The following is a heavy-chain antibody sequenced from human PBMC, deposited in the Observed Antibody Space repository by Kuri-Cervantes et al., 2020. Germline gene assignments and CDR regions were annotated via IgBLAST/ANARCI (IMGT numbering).Heavy chain of an antibody. J-gene: IGHJ4*02. CDR1: GFTFSSYA. CDR2: ISGSGGST. V-gene: IGHV3-23*01. Sequence: GGSLRLSCAASGFTFSSYAMSWVRQAPGKGLEWVSAISGSGGSTYYADSVKGRFTISRDNSKNTLYLQMNSLRAEDTAVYYCANEGALYYDSWSAKVMVWGQGTLVTVSS. D-gene: IGHD3-3*01. CDR3: ANEGALYYDSWSAKVMV.